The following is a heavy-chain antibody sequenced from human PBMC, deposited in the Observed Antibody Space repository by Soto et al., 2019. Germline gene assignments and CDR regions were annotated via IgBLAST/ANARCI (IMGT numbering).Heavy chain of an antibody. Sequence: PGESLKISCKGSGYTFSDYWIGWVRQMPGKGLEWMGIMYPGDSDTRYSPSFQGQVTISADKSISTAYLQWSSLKASDTTMYYCARDAWKGYCSGGSCYRWFDPWGQGTLVTVSS. CDR1: GYTFSDYW. J-gene: IGHJ5*02. CDR3: ARDAWKGYCSGGSCYRWFDP. CDR2: MYPGDSDT. D-gene: IGHD2-15*01. V-gene: IGHV5-51*01.